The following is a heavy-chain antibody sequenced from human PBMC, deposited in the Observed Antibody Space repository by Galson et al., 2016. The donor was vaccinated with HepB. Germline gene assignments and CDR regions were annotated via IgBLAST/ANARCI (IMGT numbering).Heavy chain of an antibody. CDR3: AGSLGDVHIVAAAFDY. CDR2: IYYSGST. Sequence: TLSLTCTVSGGSISSYCWSWIRQSPGRGLEWIGYIYYSGSTIYSPSLKSRVTISVDTSKNQFSLRLRSVTAADTAVYYCAGSLGDVHIVAAAFDYWGQGTLVTVSS. CDR1: GGSISSYC. J-gene: IGHJ4*02. D-gene: IGHD5-12*01. V-gene: IGHV4-59*01.